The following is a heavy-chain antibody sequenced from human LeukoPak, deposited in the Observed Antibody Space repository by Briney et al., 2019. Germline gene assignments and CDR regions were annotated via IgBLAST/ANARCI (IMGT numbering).Heavy chain of an antibody. Sequence: SVKVCFKSSGGTFSIYVVSWVRQPPGQGLEWMGGTIPTFGTADYAEKFQGRVKITTHESTSTVYMELSGLRSEDTAVYYCARDSFGVFITGYYYYYMDVWGEGTTVTVSS. CDR3: ARDSFGVFITGYYYYYMDV. CDR1: GGTFSIYV. D-gene: IGHD3-3*01. J-gene: IGHJ6*03. V-gene: IGHV1-69*05. CDR2: TIPTFGTA.